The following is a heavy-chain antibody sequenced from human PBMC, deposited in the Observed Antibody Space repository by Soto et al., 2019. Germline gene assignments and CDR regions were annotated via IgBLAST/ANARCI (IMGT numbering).Heavy chain of an antibody. CDR2: IYYSGGT. D-gene: IGHD2-15*01. Sequence: LENLSLPCTGSGGSPSRSSYFLGWVPPPPREGGGGVGSIYYSGGTSYNPSLKSRVTISVDTSKNQSSLKLSSVTAADTAVYYCARLNALGYCSGGSCRRPTYYFDYWGQGTLVTVSS. V-gene: IGHV4-39*01. J-gene: IGHJ4*02. CDR1: GGSPSRSSYF. CDR3: ARLNALGYCSGGSCRRPTYYFDY.